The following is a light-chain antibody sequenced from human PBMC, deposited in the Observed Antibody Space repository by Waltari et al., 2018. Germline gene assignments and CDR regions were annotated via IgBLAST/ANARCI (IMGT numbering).Light chain of an antibody. CDR3: QQYNSYPLT. Sequence: DIRMTQSPSSLSASVGDRVTITWRASQDISNYLAWFQEKPGQAPKSRMYAASSLQSGVPARFSGSGSGTDFTLTISSLQPEDFATYYCQQYNSYPLTFGGGTKVDIK. CDR1: QDISNY. V-gene: IGKV1-16*01. J-gene: IGKJ4*01. CDR2: AAS.